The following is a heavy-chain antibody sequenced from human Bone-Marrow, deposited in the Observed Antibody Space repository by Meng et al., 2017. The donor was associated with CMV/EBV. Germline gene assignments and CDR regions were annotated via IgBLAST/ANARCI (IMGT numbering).Heavy chain of an antibody. CDR3: AKEAGPFDI. CDR2: IWYDGSKK. J-gene: IGHJ3*02. CDR1: GFTFSSYA. V-gene: IGHV3-33*06. Sequence: GEYLKISCAASGFTFSSYAMHWVRQAPGKGLEWVALIWYDGSKKYYADSVQGRFAVSRDNSKNTLYLQMNSLRAEDTAVYYCAKEAGPFDIWGQGTLVTVSS.